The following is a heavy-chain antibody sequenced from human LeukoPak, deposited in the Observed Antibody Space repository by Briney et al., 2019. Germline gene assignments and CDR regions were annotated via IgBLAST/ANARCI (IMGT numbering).Heavy chain of an antibody. CDR1: GGSVSVSGYY. V-gene: IGHV4-61*08. CDR2: IYYSGST. J-gene: IGHJ4*02. Sequence: SETLSLTCTVSGGSVSVSGYYWSWIRQHPGKGLEWIGNIYYSGSTNYNPSLKSRATISVDTSKNQFSLKLSSVTAADTAVYYCARGERYSGSYYPYWGQGTLVTVSS. D-gene: IGHD1-26*01. CDR3: ARGERYSGSYYPY.